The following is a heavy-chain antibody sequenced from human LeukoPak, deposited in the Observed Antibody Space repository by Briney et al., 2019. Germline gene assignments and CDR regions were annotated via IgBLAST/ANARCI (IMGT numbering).Heavy chain of an antibody. CDR2: IYHGGTT. CDR3: ATTTVTPNGDAFDI. Sequence: SETLSLTCAVFGDSISSSNWWSWVRQPPGKGLAWIGEIYHGGTTNYNPSLKSRVTISIDKSKNHFSLNLSSVSAADTAVYYCATTTVTPNGDAFDIWGQGTLVTVSS. D-gene: IGHD4-17*01. J-gene: IGHJ3*02. V-gene: IGHV4-4*02. CDR1: GDSISSSNW.